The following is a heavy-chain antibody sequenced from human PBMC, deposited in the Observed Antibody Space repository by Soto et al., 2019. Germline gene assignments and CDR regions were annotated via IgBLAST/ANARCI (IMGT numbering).Heavy chain of an antibody. Sequence: QVQLQESGPGLVKPSETLSLTCTVSGGSISGDYWSWVRQPPGKGLEWIGFTHYSETAYYNPSLNSRPTLSLDTYKNSFSLMLPSVTASAAAVYYCARLGVCGDACYSFDYWGQGSLVTISS. CDR1: GGSISGDY. J-gene: IGHJ4*02. CDR3: ARLGVCGDACYSFDY. CDR2: THYSETA. D-gene: IGHD2-21*02. V-gene: IGHV4-59*12.